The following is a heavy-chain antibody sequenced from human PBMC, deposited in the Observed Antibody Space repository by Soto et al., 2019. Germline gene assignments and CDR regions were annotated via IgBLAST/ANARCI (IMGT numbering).Heavy chain of an antibody. CDR3: ARDYKVSKGYSYGLAFDY. Sequence: SETLSLTGTGSGGSISSYYWSWIRQPPGKGLEWIGYIYYRGSTNYNPSLKSRVTISVDTSKNQFSLKLSSVTAADTAVYYCARDYKVSKGYSYGLAFDYWGKGTLVTVSS. V-gene: IGHV4-59*01. J-gene: IGHJ4*02. D-gene: IGHD5-18*01. CDR2: IYYRGST. CDR1: GGSISSYY.